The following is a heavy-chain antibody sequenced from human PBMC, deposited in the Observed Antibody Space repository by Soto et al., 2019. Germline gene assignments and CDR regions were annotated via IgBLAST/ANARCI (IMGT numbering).Heavy chain of an antibody. V-gene: IGHV1-2*04. CDR3: ARSYYDSSGYYYAYYYYGMDV. CDR1: GYTFTGYY. CDR2: INPNSGGT. J-gene: IGHJ6*02. D-gene: IGHD3-22*01. Sequence: ASVKVSCKASGYTFTGYYMHWVRQAPGQGLEWMGWINPNSGGTNYAQKFQGWVTMTRDTSISTAYMELSRLRSDDTAVYYCARSYYDSSGYYYAYYYYGMDVWGQGTTVTGS.